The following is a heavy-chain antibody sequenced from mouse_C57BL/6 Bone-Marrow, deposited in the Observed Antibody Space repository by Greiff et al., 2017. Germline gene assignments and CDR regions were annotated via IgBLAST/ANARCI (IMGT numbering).Heavy chain of an antibody. CDR3: APRGVTTTCDY. CDR1: GYTFTSYT. J-gene: IGHJ2*01. CDR2: INPSSGYT. Sequence: QVQLQQSGAELARPGASVKMSCKASGYTFTSYTMHWVKQRPGQGLEWIGYINPSSGYTKYNQKFKDKATLTADKSSSTAYMQLSSLTSEDSAVYYCAPRGVTTTCDYWGQGTTLTVSS. D-gene: IGHD2-2*01. V-gene: IGHV1-4*01.